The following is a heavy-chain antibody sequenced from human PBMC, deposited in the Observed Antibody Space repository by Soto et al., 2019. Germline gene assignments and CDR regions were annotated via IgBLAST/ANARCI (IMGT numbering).Heavy chain of an antibody. CDR3: ARASSSGWYI. Sequence: GGSLRLSCAASGFTFSSYSMNWVRQAPGKGLEWVSSISSSSSYIYYADSVKGRFTISRDNAKNSLYLQMNSLRAEGTAVYYCARASSSGWYIGGQGTLVTVSS. CDR1: GFTFSSYS. CDR2: ISSSSSYI. D-gene: IGHD6-19*01. J-gene: IGHJ4*02. V-gene: IGHV3-21*01.